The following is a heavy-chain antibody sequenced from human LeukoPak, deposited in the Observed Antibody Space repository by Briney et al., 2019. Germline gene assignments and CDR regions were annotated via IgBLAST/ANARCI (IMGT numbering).Heavy chain of an antibody. CDR2: INPNSGGT. Sequence: ASVKVSCKASGYTFTSYDIDWVRQATGQGLEWMGWINPNSGGTNYAQKFQGRVTMTRDTSISTAYMELSRLRSDDTAVYYCARLGDFVWGSYRPGFDHWGQGTLVTVSS. V-gene: IGHV1-2*02. J-gene: IGHJ4*02. D-gene: IGHD3-16*02. CDR3: ARLGDFVWGSYRPGFDH. CDR1: GYTFTSYD.